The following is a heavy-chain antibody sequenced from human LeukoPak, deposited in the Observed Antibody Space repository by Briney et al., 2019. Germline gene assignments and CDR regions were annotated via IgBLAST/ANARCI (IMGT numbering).Heavy chain of an antibody. V-gene: IGHV3-7*01. CDR1: GMTFSTYW. CDR3: ARLSSSGGY. D-gene: IGHD6-6*01. CDR2: IKPDGSEK. Sequence: KSGGSLRLSCTTSGMTFSTYWMSWVRQAPGKGLEWVAHIKPDGSEKYYLDSVRGRFTISRDNAKNSLYLQMNSLRAEDSAVYYCARLSSSGGYWGQGTLVTVSS. J-gene: IGHJ4*02.